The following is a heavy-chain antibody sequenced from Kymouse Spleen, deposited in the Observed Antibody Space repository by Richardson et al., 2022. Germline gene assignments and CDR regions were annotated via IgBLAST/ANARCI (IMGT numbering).Heavy chain of an antibody. D-gene: IGHD1-20*01,IGHD1-7*01. Sequence: QVQLQQWGAGLLKPSETLSLTCAVYGGSFSGYYWSWIRQPPGKGLEWIGEINHSGSTNYNPSLKSRVTISVDTSKNQFSLKLSSVTAADTAVYYCARGFNWKGFDYWGQGTLVTVSS. CDR3: ARGFNWKGFDY. CDR1: GGSFSGYY. J-gene: IGHJ4*02. CDR2: INHSGST. V-gene: IGHV4-34*01.